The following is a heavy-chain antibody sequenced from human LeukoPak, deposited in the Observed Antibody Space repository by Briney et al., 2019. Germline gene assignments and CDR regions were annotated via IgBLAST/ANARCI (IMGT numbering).Heavy chain of an antibody. CDR2: ISYDGSKK. J-gene: IGHJ4*02. CDR3: ARDSRSFIVMITEPRKNLVDY. D-gene: IGHD3-16*01. Sequence: GGSLRLSCAASGFTFSSYAMHWVRQAPGKGLEWVAVISYDGSKKYYADSVKGRFTISRDNSKNTLYLQMNSLRVEDTAVYYCARDSRSFIVMITEPRKNLVDYWGQGTLVTVSS. CDR1: GFTFSSYA. V-gene: IGHV3-30-3*01.